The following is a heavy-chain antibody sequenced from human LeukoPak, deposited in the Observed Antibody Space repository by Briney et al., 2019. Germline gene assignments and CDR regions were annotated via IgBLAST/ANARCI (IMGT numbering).Heavy chain of an antibody. J-gene: IGHJ4*02. CDR3: TKKGRGSFDY. CDR2: ISSSSSTI. V-gene: IGHV3-48*03. Sequence: GGSLRLSCVASGFTFSSSEMNWVRQAPGKGLEWVSYISSSSSTIYYADSVKGRFTISRDNAKNSLYLQMNSLRAEDTAVYYCTKKGRGSFDYWGQGTLVTVSS. CDR1: GFTFSSSE.